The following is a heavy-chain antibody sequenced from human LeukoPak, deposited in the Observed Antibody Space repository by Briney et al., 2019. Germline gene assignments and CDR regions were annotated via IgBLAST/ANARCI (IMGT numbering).Heavy chain of an antibody. CDR3: ARDGVTAAAGTGVY. J-gene: IGHJ4*02. CDR2: ISSSGSTI. CDR1: GFTVSSSY. D-gene: IGHD6-13*01. V-gene: IGHV3-11*01. Sequence: GGSLRLSCAASGFTVSSSYMSWVRQAPGKGLEWVSYISSSGSTIYYADSVKGRFTISRDNAKNSLYLQMNSLRAEDTAVYYCARDGVTAAAGTGVYWGQGTLVTVSS.